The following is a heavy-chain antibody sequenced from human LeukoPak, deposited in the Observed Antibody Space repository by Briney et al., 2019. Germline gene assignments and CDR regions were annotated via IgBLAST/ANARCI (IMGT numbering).Heavy chain of an antibody. Sequence: SETLSLTCTVSGGSISSYYWSWIRQPPGKGLEWIGYIYYSGSTNYNPSLKSRVTISVDTSKNQFSLKLSSVTAADTAVYYCARGSWYDSSGTNWFDPWGQGTLVTVSS. CDR3: ARGSWYDSSGTNWFDP. V-gene: IGHV4-59*01. CDR1: GGSISSYY. J-gene: IGHJ5*02. CDR2: IYYSGST. D-gene: IGHD3-22*01.